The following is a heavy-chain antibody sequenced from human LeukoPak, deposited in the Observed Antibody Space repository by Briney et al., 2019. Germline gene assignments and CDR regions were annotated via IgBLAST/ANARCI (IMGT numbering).Heavy chain of an antibody. Sequence: SETLSLTCTVSGGSISSYYWSWIRQPPGKGLEWIGYIYYSGSTTYNPSLKSRVTISVETSKHQFSLKLSSVTAADTAVYYCAREVVRPDYDFWSARGAFDIWGQGTMVTVSS. CDR2: IYYSGST. V-gene: IGHV4-59*01. J-gene: IGHJ3*02. CDR1: GGSISSYY. D-gene: IGHD3-3*01. CDR3: AREVVRPDYDFWSARGAFDI.